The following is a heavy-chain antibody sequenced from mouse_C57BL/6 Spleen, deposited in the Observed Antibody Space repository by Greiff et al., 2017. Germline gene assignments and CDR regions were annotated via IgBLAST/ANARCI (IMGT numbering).Heavy chain of an antibody. CDR3: ADRGVGYAMDY. J-gene: IGHJ4*01. V-gene: IGHV1-42*01. Sequence: EVQLQQSGPELVKPGASVKISCKASGYAFTGYWMNWVKQRPGKSLEWIGQINPSTGGTTYNQKFKGKATLTADKSSSTAYMQLKSLTSEDSAVYYCADRGVGYAMDYWGQGTSVTVSS. CDR2: INPSTGGT. CDR1: GYAFTGYW.